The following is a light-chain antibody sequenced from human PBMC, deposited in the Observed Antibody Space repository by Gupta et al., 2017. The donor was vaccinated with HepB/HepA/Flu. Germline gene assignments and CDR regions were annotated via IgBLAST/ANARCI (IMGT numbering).Light chain of an antibody. CDR1: SRDVGDYSY. V-gene: IGLV2-11*01. CDR2: DVS. J-gene: IGLJ2*01. CDR3: CSYAGSYTFV. Sequence: QSALTQPRSVSGSPGQSVTISCAGTSRDVGDYSYVSWYEQHPGKAPKLMIYDVSKRPSGVPDRFSGSNSGSTASLTISGLQPEDEADYYCCSYAGSYTFVFGGGTKLTVL.